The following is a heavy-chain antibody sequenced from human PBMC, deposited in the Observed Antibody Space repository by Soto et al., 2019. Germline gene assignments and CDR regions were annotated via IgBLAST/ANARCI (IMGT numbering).Heavy chain of an antibody. D-gene: IGHD1-1*01. V-gene: IGHV3-7*03. Sequence: PGGSLRLSCAASGFIFSNHWLSWSRQAPGKGLEWVANISPDGSRFSYADSVNGRFTISRDNAKNSLYLQMNSLRADDTAVYYCAKRGTRLGEFDYWGQGTLVTVSS. CDR1: GFIFSNHW. J-gene: IGHJ4*02. CDR2: ISPDGSRF. CDR3: AKRGTRLGEFDY.